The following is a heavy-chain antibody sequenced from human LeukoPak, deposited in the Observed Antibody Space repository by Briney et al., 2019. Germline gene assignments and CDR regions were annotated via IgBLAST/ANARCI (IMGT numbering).Heavy chain of an antibody. J-gene: IGHJ4*02. CDR1: GYIFTSYY. D-gene: IGHD6-13*01. CDR3: ARDPAAGPGDDY. V-gene: IGHV1-2*02. CDR2: INPNSGGT. Sequence: ASVKVSCKASGYIFTSYYMHWVRQAPGQGLEWMGWINPNSGGTNYAQKFQGRVTMTRDTSISTAYMELSRLRSDDTAVYYCARDPAAGPGDDYWGQGTLVTVSS.